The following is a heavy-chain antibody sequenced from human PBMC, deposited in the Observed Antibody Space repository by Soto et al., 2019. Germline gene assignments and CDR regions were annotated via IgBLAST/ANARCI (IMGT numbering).Heavy chain of an antibody. J-gene: IGHJ5*02. CDR3: AHSKYCSSTSCYLPWFDP. CDR1: GFSLSTSGVG. D-gene: IGHD2-2*01. V-gene: IGHV2-5*01. CDR2: IFWNDDK. Sequence: SGPTLVNPTQTLTLTCTFSGFSLSTSGVGVGWIRQPPGKAPEWLALIFWNDDKRYRPSLKRRLTITKDTSKNQVVLTMTNMDPVDTATYYCAHSKYCSSTSCYLPWFDPWGQGTLVTVSS.